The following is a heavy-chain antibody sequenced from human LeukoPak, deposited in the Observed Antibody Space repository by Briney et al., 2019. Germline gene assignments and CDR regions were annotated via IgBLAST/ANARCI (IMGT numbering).Heavy chain of an antibody. D-gene: IGHD6-25*01. CDR3: ARQSSGERPNFDY. CDR1: GGSISSYY. J-gene: IGHJ4*02. CDR2: IFYSGIT. Sequence: SETLSLTCTVSGGSISSYYWTWIRQPPGKELEWLGYIFYSGITNYNLSLKSRVTISLDASKNQFSLKLSSVTAADTAVYYCARQSSGERPNFDYWGQGTLVTVSS. V-gene: IGHV4-59*08.